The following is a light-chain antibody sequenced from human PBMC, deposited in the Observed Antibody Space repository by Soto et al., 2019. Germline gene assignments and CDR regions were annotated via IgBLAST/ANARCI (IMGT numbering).Light chain of an antibody. CDR1: QGIRND. CDR3: LQDYSYPLT. V-gene: IGKV1-6*01. Sequence: AIPMTQSPSSLSASVGDRVIITCRASQGIRNDLGWYQQKPGKAPKLLIYAASSLQSGVPSRFSGSGSGTDFTLTISSLQTEDIANYYCLQDYSYPLTFGQGTKVEIK. J-gene: IGKJ1*01. CDR2: AAS.